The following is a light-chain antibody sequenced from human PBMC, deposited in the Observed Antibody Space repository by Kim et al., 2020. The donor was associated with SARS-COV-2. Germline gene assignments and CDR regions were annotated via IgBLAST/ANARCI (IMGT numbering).Light chain of an antibody. Sequence: EIVMTQSPATLSVSPGERATLSCRASQSVSSNLAWYQQKPGQAPRLLIYGASTRATGIPARFSGSGSGTEFTLTISSLQSEDFAVYYCQQYNNWPPRTTFGGGTKVGIK. CDR3: QQYNNWPPRTT. CDR2: GAS. CDR1: QSVSSN. V-gene: IGKV3-15*01. J-gene: IGKJ4*01.